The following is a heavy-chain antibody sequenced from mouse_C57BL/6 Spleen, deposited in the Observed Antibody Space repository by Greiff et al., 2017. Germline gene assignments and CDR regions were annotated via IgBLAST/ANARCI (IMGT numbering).Heavy chain of an antibody. J-gene: IGHJ3*01. CDR3: ASGDGSSPFAY. Sequence: VKLQESGPELVKPGASVKISCKASGYAFSSSWMNWVKQRPGKGLEWIGRIYPGDGDTNYNGKFKGKATLTADKSSSTAYMQLSSLTSEDSAVYFCASGDGSSPFAYWGQGTLVTVSA. V-gene: IGHV1-82*01. CDR1: GYAFSSSW. D-gene: IGHD1-1*01. CDR2: IYPGDGDT.